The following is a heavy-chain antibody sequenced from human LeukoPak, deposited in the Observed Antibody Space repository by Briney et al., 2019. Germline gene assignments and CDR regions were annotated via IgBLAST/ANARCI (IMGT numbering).Heavy chain of an antibody. CDR1: GFTFSSYA. Sequence: PGGSLRLSCAASGFTFSSYAMSWVRQAPGKGLEWVSAISGSGGSTYYADSVKGRFTISRDNAKNTLYLQMNSLRAEDTAVYYCARDSSGWYWDSYFDYWGQGTLVTVSS. J-gene: IGHJ4*02. CDR2: ISGSGGST. D-gene: IGHD6-19*01. V-gene: IGHV3-23*01. CDR3: ARDSSGWYWDSYFDY.